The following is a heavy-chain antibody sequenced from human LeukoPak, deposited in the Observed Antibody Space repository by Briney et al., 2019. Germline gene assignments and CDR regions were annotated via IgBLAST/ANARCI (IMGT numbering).Heavy chain of an antibody. CDR2: INPNSGGT. Sequence: ASVKVSCKASGYTFIGYYMHWVRQAPGQGVEWMGRINPNSGGTNYAQKLQGRVTMTRDTSISTAYMERSRLRSDDTAVYYCARAESSYRGYSYGSDYWGQGTLVTVSS. CDR1: GYTFIGYY. D-gene: IGHD5-18*01. V-gene: IGHV1-2*06. J-gene: IGHJ4*02. CDR3: ARAESSYRGYSYGSDY.